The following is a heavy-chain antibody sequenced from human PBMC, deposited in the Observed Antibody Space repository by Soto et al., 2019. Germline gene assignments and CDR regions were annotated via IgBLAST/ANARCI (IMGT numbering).Heavy chain of an antibody. CDR2: ISAYNGNT. CDR3: ARGLYYYDSSGYFDFDY. D-gene: IGHD3-22*01. J-gene: IGHJ4*02. CDR1: GYTFTSYG. Sequence: ASVKVSCKASGYTFTSYGISWVRQAPGQGLEWMGWISAYNGNTNYAQKLQGRVTMTTDTSTSTAYMELRSLRSDDTAVYYCARGLYYYDSSGYFDFDYWGQGTLVTVSS. V-gene: IGHV1-18*01.